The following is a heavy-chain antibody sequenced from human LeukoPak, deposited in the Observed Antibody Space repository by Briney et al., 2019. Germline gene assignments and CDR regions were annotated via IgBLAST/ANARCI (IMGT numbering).Heavy chain of an antibody. CDR2: IWSDGSNK. V-gene: IGHV3-33*01. J-gene: IGHJ4*02. D-gene: IGHD2-2*01. CDR3: ARGGSSASYGGFYFDY. CDR1: GFTFSSYG. Sequence: GGSLRLSCAASGFTFSSYGMHWVRQAPGKGLEWVAIIWSDGSNKYYADSVKGRFTISRGNSKNTLYLQMNSLRAEDTAVYYCARGGSSASYGGFYFDYWGQGTLVTVSS.